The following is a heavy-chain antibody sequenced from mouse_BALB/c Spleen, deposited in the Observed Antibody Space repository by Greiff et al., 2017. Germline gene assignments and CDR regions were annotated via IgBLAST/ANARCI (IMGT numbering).Heavy chain of an antibody. V-gene: IGHV1-54*01. CDR1: GYAFTNYL. Sequence: QVQLQQSGAELVRPGTSVKVSCKASGYAFTNYLIEWVKQRPGQGLEWIGVINPGSGGTNYNEKFKGKATLTADKSSSTAYMQLSSLTSDDSAVYFCARDYGNYRAMDYWGQGTSVTVSS. CDR2: INPGSGGT. CDR3: ARDYGNYRAMDY. J-gene: IGHJ4*01. D-gene: IGHD2-1*01.